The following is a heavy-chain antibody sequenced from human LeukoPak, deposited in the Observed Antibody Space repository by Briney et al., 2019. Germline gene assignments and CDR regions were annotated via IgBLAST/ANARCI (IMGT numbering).Heavy chain of an antibody. CDR1: GFTFSSYS. CDR3: ARDGGSAYDY. V-gene: IGHV3-48*01. CDR2: ISSSSSTI. J-gene: IGHJ4*02. Sequence: GGSLRLSCAASGFTFSSYSMNWVRQAPGKGLEWVSYISSSSSTIYYADSAKGRFTISRDNAKNSLYLQMNSLRAEDTAVYYCARDGGSAYDYWGQGALVTVSS. D-gene: IGHD3-10*01.